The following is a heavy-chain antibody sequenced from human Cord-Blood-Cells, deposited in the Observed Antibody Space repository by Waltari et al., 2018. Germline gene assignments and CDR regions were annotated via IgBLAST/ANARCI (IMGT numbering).Heavy chain of an antibody. CDR3: ARHEEWELLGGVDY. CDR1: GGSFSGYY. V-gene: IGHV4-34*01. CDR2: INHSGST. D-gene: IGHD1-26*01. J-gene: IGHJ4*02. Sequence: QVQLQQWGAGLLKPSETLSLTCAVYGGSFSGYYWSWIRQPPGKGPEWIGEINHSGSTNYNPSLKSRVTISVDTSKNQFSLKLSSVTAADTAVYYCARHEEWELLGGVDYWGQGTLVTVSS.